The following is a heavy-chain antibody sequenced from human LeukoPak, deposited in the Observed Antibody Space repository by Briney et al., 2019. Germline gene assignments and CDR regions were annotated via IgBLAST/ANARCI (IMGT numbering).Heavy chain of an antibody. J-gene: IGHJ4*02. CDR1: GGSISGYY. CDR2: IYDTGIS. D-gene: IGHD6-19*01. CDR3: ARETTLVGYRSGLGFNY. Sequence: SETLSLTCTVSGGSISGYYWSWIRQPPGKGLEWIGYIYDTGISNYNPSLKSRVTMSIDTSKSQFSLKLRSVTAADTAIYYCARETTLVGYRSGLGFNYWGQGTLVTVSS. V-gene: IGHV4-59*01.